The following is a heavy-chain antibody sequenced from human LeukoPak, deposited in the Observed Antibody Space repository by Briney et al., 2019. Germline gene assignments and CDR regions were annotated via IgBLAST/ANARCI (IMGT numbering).Heavy chain of an antibody. V-gene: IGHV4-30-2*06. D-gene: IGHD3-10*01. Sequence: TPSQTLSLTCTVSGGSISSGDYFWSWIRQSPGKGLEWIGCIYHSGSTYYNPSLKSRVTISVDRSKNQFSLRLSSVTAADTAIYYCARGSRWVGDHARGYLDLWGRGTLVTVAS. CDR1: GGSISSGDYF. J-gene: IGHJ2*01. CDR3: ARGSRWVGDHARGYLDL. CDR2: IYHSGST.